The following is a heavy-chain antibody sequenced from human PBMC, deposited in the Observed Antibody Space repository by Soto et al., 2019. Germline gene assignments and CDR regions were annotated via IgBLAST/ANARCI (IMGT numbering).Heavy chain of an antibody. J-gene: IGHJ4*02. CDR1: GFTVSSNY. CDR2: IYSGGST. Sequence: PGGSLRLSCAASGFTVSSNYMSWVRQAPGKGLEWVSVIYSGGSTYYADSVKGRFTISRDNSKNTLYLQMNSLRAEDTAVYYCATASTPNYFDSWGQGTLVTVSS. V-gene: IGHV3-53*01. CDR3: ATASTPNYFDS.